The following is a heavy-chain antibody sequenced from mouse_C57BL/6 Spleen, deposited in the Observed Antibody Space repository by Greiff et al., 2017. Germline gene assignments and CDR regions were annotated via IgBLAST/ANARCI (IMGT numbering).Heavy chain of an antibody. Sequence: VQLKESGPELVKPGASVKISCKASGYSFTGYYMNWVKQSPEKSLEWIGEINPSTGGTTYNQKFKAKATLTVDKSSSTAYMQLKSLTSEDSAVYYCASLITTVVATYWYFDVWGTGTTVTVSS. CDR3: ASLITTVVATYWYFDV. J-gene: IGHJ1*03. CDR2: INPSTGGT. D-gene: IGHD1-1*01. V-gene: IGHV1-42*01. CDR1: GYSFTGYY.